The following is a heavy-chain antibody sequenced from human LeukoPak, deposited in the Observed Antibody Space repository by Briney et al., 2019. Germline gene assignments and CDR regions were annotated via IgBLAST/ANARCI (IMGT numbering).Heavy chain of an antibody. CDR1: GYTFTGYY. V-gene: IGHV1-2*02. Sequence: ASVKVSCKASGYTFTGYYMHWVRQAPGQGLEWMGWINPNSGGTNYAQKFQGRVTMTRDTSISTAYMELSRLRSDDTAVYYCARDHIAAAGTILRYFDYWGQGTLVTVSS. J-gene: IGHJ4*02. CDR2: INPNSGGT. D-gene: IGHD6-13*01. CDR3: ARDHIAAAGTILRYFDY.